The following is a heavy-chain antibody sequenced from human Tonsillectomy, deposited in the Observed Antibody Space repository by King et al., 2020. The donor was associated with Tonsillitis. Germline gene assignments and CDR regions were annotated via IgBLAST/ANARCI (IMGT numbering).Heavy chain of an antibody. CDR2: IKQDGSEK. D-gene: IGHD2-15*01. V-gene: IGHV3-7*01. J-gene: IGHJ6*02. CDR3: VRDWAVAHCSGGSCYGYGMDV. Sequence: VQLVESGGGLVPPGGSLRLSCAASGFTFSSYWMSWVRQAPGKGLEWVANIKQDGSEKYYVDSVKGRFTISRDNAKNSLYLQMNSLRAEDTAVYYCVRDWAVAHCSGGSCYGYGMDVWGQGTTVTVSS. CDR1: GFTFSSYW.